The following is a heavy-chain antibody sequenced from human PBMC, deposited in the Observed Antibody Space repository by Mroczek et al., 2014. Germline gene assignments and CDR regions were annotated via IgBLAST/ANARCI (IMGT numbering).Heavy chain of an antibody. J-gene: IGHJ4*02. V-gene: IGHV4-59*08. CDR1: GGSISSYY. Sequence: VQLVESGPGLVKPSETLSLTCTVSGGSISSYYWSWIRQPPGKGLEWIGYIYYSGSTNYNPSLKSRVTISVDTSKNQFSLKLSSVTAADTAVYYCARAPNCSGGSCYWVFDYWGQGTLVTVSS. D-gene: IGHD2-15*01. CDR2: IYYSGST. CDR3: ARAPNCSGGSCYWVFDY.